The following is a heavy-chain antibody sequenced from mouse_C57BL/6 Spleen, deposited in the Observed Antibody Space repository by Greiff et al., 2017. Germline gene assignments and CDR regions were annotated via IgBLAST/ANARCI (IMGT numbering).Heavy chain of an antibody. J-gene: IGHJ1*03. Sequence: QVQLQQPGAELVMPGASVKLSCKASGYTFTSYWMHWVKQRPGQGLEWIGEIDPSDSYTNYNQKFKGKSTLPVDKSSSTAYMQLSSLTSEDSAVYYCARAGLLRYFDVWGTGTTVTVSS. CDR3: ARAGLLRYFDV. CDR2: IDPSDSYT. D-gene: IGHD2-3*01. CDR1: GYTFTSYW. V-gene: IGHV1-69*01.